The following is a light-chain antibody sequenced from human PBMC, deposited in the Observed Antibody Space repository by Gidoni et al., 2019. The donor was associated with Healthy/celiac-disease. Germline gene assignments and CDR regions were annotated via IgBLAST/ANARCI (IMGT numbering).Light chain of an antibody. V-gene: IGKV1-5*03. CDR3: QQYNSYGMCS. J-gene: IGKJ2*04. CDR2: KAS. CDR1: QSISSW. Sequence: DIQMTQSPSTLSASVGDRVTITCRASQSISSWLAWYQQKPGKAPKLLIYKASSLESGVPSRFSGSGSGREFTLTISSLQPDDFATYYCQQYNSYGMCSFGQGTKLEIK.